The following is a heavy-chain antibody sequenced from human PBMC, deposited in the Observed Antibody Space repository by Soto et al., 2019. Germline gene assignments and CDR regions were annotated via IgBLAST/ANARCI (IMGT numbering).Heavy chain of an antibody. D-gene: IGHD2-21*01. V-gene: IGHV1-18*01. CDR3: ARDYNRFTALWYEY. CDR1: GYTFTSYG. J-gene: IGHJ4*01. CDR2: ISAYNGNT. Sequence: ASVKVSCKASGYTFTSYGISWVQQAPGQGLEWMGWISAYNGNTNYAQKLQGRVTMTTDTSTSTAYMELRSLRSDDTAVYYCARDYNRFTALWYEYRGQRALVTVSS.